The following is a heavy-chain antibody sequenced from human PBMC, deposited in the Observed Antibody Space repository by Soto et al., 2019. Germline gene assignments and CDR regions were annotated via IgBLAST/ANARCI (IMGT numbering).Heavy chain of an antibody. CDR2: IVVGSGNT. J-gene: IGHJ3*02. D-gene: IGHD1-26*01. V-gene: IGHV1-58*02. Sequence: ASVKVSCKASGFTFTSSAMQWVRQARGQRLEWIGWIVVGSGNTNYAQKFQERVTITRDMSTSTAYMELSSLRSEDTAVYYCAALGGEGSYFAFDIWGQGTMVTVSS. CDR3: AALGGEGSYFAFDI. CDR1: GFTFTSSA.